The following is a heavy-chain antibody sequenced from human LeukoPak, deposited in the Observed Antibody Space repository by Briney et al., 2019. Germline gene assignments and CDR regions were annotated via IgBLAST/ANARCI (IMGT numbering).Heavy chain of an antibody. CDR2: NNLVNGIT. Sequence: ASVKVSCKASGYTFTNYAMHWVRLAPGQRLQWKGWNNLVNGITKYSQYFEGRVTITRDTSASTVYMELSSLRPDDMAVYYCARGRGTIGSNRDFYFYYYMDIWGNGTTVTVSS. J-gene: IGHJ6*03. CDR1: GYTFTNYA. CDR3: ARGRGTIGSNRDFYFYYYMDI. V-gene: IGHV1-3*02. D-gene: IGHD2-21*01.